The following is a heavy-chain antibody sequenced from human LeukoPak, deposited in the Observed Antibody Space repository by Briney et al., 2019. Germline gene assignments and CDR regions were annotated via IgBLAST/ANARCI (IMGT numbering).Heavy chain of an antibody. D-gene: IGHD4-17*01. V-gene: IGHV4-34*01. Sequence: SETLPLTCDVYGGSVSGYCWSWIRQPPGKGLEWIGEINHSGSTNYNPSLKSRVTISVDTSKNQFSLKLSSVTAADTAVYYCARGGHGAQNRYYMDVWGKGTTVTVSS. CDR3: ARGGHGAQNRYYMDV. CDR2: INHSGST. J-gene: IGHJ6*03. CDR1: GGSVSGYC.